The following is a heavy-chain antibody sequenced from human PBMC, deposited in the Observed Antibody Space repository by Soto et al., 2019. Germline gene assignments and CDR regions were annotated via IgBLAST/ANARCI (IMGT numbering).Heavy chain of an antibody. D-gene: IGHD1-1*01. CDR1: GFTFSTYG. CDR3: AKSVYNWNDGFFDY. J-gene: IGHJ4*02. Sequence: GGSLRLSCAASGFTFSTYGMHWVRQAPGKGLEWVAVISYDGVNKYYADSVKGRFTISRDNSKNTLYLQMNSLRAEYTAVYYCAKSVYNWNDGFFDYWGQGTLVTVSS. CDR2: ISYDGVNK. V-gene: IGHV3-30*18.